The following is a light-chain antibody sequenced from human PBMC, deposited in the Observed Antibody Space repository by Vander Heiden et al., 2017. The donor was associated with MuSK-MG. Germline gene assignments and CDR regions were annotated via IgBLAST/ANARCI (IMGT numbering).Light chain of an antibody. CDR2: NTS. Sequence: QTVVTQEPSFSVSPGGTVTLTCGLSSGSVSTTSFPSWYQQTPGQSPRTLMHNTSSRSSGVPDRFSGSILGNKAALTITGAQAEEEADYYCVEDMGRGMWVFGGGTKLTVL. J-gene: IGLJ3*02. CDR1: SGSVSTTSF. V-gene: IGLV8-61*01. CDR3: VEDMGRGMWV.